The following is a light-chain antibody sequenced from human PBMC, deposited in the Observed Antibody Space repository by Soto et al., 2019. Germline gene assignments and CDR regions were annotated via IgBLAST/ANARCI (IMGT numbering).Light chain of an antibody. CDR2: DVS. V-gene: IGLV2-14*01. J-gene: IGLJ1*01. Sequence: QSALTQPASVSGSPGQSITISCTGTSSDVGGYNHVSWYQQHPGKVPKLMIYDVSNRPSGVSNRFSGSKSGNTASLTISGLQAEDDADYYCSSYTSSSTLFVLGTGTKVTVL. CDR1: SSDVGGYNH. CDR3: SSYTSSSTLFV.